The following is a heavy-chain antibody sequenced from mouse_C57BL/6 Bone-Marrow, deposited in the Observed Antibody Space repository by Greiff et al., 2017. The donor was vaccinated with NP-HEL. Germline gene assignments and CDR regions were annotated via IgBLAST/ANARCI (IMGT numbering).Heavy chain of an antibody. V-gene: IGHV1-54*01. CDR2: INPGSGGT. CDR1: GYAFTNYL. J-gene: IGHJ4*01. D-gene: IGHD2-1*01. Sequence: VKLMESGAELVRPGTSVKVSCKASGYAFTNYLIEWVKQRPGQGLEWIGVINPGSGGTNYNEKFKCKATLTADKSSSTAYMQLSSLTSEDSAVYFCARSGYGNYVCAMDYWGQGTSVTVSS. CDR3: ARSGYGNYVCAMDY.